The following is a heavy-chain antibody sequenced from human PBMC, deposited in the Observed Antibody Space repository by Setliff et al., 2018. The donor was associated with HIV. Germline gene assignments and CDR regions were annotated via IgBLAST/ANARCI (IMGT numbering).Heavy chain of an antibody. D-gene: IGHD3-3*01. CDR2: ISSSSSYI. CDR3: ARAGLQFLEWLYYFDY. J-gene: IGHJ4*02. Sequence: TGGSLRLSCAASGFTFSSYSMNWVRQAPGKGLEWVSSISSSSSYIYYADSVKGRFTISRDNAKNSLYLQMNSLRAEDTAVYYCARAGLQFLEWLYYFDYWGQGTLVTVSS. V-gene: IGHV3-21*01. CDR1: GFTFSSYS.